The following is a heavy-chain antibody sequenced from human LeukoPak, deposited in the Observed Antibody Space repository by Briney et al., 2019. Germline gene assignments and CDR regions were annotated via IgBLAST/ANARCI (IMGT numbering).Heavy chain of an antibody. CDR2: VYYSGTT. CDR3: LVPRPYFSNDGMDV. CDR1: GASISTSNYY. Sequence: PSETLSLTCTVSGASISTSNYYWGWIRQPPGKGLEWIGNVYYSGTTYYNTSLKSRVTISVDTSKNQFSLKLSSVTATDTAMYYCLVPRPYFSNDGMDVWGQGTTVTVYS. V-gene: IGHV4-39*01. J-gene: IGHJ6*02.